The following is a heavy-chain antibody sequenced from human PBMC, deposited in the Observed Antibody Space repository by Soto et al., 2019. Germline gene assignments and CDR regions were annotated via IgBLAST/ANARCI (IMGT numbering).Heavy chain of an antibody. CDR2: ISGAGAGT. D-gene: IGHD3-10*01. CDR1: GFTFSSFP. CDR3: IRSYGSGVVY. V-gene: IGHV3-23*01. J-gene: IGHJ4*02. Sequence: EVLLLESGGGLVQPGGSVRLSCVGSGFTFSSFPMTWVRQAPGKGLEWVSAISGAGAGTYYADSVRGRFTISRDNSKNTVYMQMNSLRGEDTAVYYCIRSYGSGVVYWGQGTLVTVSS.